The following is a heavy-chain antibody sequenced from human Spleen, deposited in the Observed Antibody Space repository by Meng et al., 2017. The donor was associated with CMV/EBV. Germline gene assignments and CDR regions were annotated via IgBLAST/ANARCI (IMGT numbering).Heavy chain of an antibody. Sequence: GESLKISCAASGFSFSIYSMSWVRQAPGKGLEWVSSISTTRGTIYYADSVRGRFAISRDNAKHSLYLRMTSLRAEDTAVYYCSRDAATNEVGGYYYIKDYFDYWGQGTLVTVSS. CDR2: ISTTRGTI. J-gene: IGHJ4*02. CDR3: SRDAATNEVGGYYYIKDYFDY. V-gene: IGHV3-21*01. CDR1: GFSFSIYS. D-gene: IGHD3-22*01.